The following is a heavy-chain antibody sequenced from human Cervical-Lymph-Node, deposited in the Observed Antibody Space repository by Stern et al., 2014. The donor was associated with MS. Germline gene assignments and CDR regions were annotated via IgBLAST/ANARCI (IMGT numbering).Heavy chain of an antibody. J-gene: IGHJ5*02. Sequence: QVTLRESGPAMVKPTQTLTLTCTFSGFSLSTSGMRVSWIRQPPGKALEWLARIDWDNPEFYSPSLKTRLTISKDTSRNQVVLVMTNMDPTDTATYFCARSYNWSPFDPWGQGTLVTVSS. V-gene: IGHV2-70*04. CDR3: ARSYNWSPFDP. CDR1: GFSLSTSGMR. D-gene: IGHD1-1*01. CDR2: IDWDNPE.